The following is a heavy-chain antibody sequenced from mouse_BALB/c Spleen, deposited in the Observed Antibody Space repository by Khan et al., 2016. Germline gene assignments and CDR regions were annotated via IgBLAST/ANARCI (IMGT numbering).Heavy chain of an antibody. D-gene: IGHD4-1*01. CDR2: INPSNGRT. Sequence: QVQLQQSGAELVKPGASVKLSCKASGYTFTSYWMHWVKQRPGQGLEWIGEINPSNGRTNYNEKFKSKATLTVDKSSSTAYMQLSSLTSEDSAVYSCASSRTGTSYFDYWGQGTTLTVSS. CDR3: ASSRTGTSYFDY. V-gene: IGHV1S81*02. J-gene: IGHJ2*01. CDR1: GYTFTSYW.